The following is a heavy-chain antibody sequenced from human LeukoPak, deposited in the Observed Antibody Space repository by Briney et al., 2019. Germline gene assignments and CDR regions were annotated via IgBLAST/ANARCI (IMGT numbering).Heavy chain of an antibody. V-gene: IGHV3-30*02. CDR2: IRYDGSNK. CDR1: GFTFSSYD. CDR3: AKGRDSYRYDMDV. Sequence: GGSLRLSCAASGFTFSSYDMHWVRQAPGKGLEWVAFIRYDGSNKYYADSVKGRFTIPRDSSKNTLYLQMNSLRAEDTAVYYCAKGRDSYRYDMDVWGQGTTVTVSS. D-gene: IGHD5-18*01. J-gene: IGHJ6*02.